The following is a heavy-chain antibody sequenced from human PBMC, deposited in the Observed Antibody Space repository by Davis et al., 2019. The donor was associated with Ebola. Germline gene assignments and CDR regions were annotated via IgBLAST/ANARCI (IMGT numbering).Heavy chain of an antibody. D-gene: IGHD2-2*01. J-gene: IGHJ4*02. CDR2: IKQDGSEK. CDR1: GFTFSSYW. Sequence: PGGSLRLSCAASGFTFSSYWMSWVRQAPGKGLEWVANIKQDGSEKYYVDSVKGRFTISRDNAKNSLYLQMNSLRAEDTAVYYCARVGCSSTSCPNDYWGQGTLVTVSS. CDR3: ARVGCSSTSCPNDY. V-gene: IGHV3-7*01.